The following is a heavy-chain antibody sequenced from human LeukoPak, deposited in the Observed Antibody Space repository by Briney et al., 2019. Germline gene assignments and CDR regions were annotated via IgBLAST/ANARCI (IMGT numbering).Heavy chain of an antibody. J-gene: IGHJ4*02. D-gene: IGHD3-22*01. V-gene: IGHV3-21*01. CDR1: GYTFSDFS. Sequence: RGSVTLSCAASGYTFSDFSVNWVRQAPGKGLEWVSSISVRSNYRYYADSVRGRFTISRDDARDSLFLQMNSLRAEDTAVYFCVRLRRNNDRSGYYYYYDYWGQGTLVT. CDR3: VRLRRNNDRSGYYYYYDY. CDR2: ISVRSNYR.